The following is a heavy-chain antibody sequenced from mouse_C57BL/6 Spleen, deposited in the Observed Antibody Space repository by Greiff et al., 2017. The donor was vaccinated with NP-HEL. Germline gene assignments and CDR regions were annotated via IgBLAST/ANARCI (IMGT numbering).Heavy chain of an antibody. CDR1: GFTFSSYA. CDR2: ISAGGSYT. J-gene: IGHJ3*01. V-gene: IGHV5-4*01. CDR3: ARDITTVVAEAY. D-gene: IGHD1-1*01. Sequence: EVQVVESGGGLVKPGGSLKLSCAASGFTFSSYAMSWVRQTPEKRLEWVATISAGGSYTYYPDNVKGRFTISRDNAKNNLYLQMIHLKSEDTAMYYCARDITTVVAEAYWGQGTLVTVSA.